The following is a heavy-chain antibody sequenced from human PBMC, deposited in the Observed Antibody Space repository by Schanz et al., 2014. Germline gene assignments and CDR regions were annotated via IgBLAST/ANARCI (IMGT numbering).Heavy chain of an antibody. J-gene: IGHJ3*01. V-gene: IGHV1-18*01. Sequence: QGQLVQSGAEVKKPGASVKVSCKASGYTFTSYGITWVRQAPGQGLEWMGWISAYNGHTTYAQKFQGRVTMTTDTSTSTAYMELSSLRSEDTAVYYCATNSPFRMVRGSNAFDAWGQGTMVTVSS. D-gene: IGHD3-10*01. CDR2: ISAYNGHT. CDR3: ATNSPFRMVRGSNAFDA. CDR1: GYTFTSYG.